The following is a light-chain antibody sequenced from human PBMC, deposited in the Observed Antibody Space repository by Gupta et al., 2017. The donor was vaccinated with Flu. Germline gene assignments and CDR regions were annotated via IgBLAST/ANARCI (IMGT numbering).Light chain of an antibody. J-gene: IGKJ3*01. Sequence: PTPLSVSPGERATLSCGASQSVSSRFACYQKTPGQAPRLLIYAAFSTATSLPARFSGSASGTDFTLTISLLPSDDFAFYYCQHNNSWPFTFGHGTKVDIK. CDR1: QSVSSR. CDR3: QHNNSWPFT. V-gene: IGKV3-15*01. CDR2: AAF.